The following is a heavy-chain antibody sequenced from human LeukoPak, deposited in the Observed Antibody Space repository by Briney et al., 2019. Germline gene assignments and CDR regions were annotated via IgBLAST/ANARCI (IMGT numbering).Heavy chain of an antibody. D-gene: IGHD2-8*01. J-gene: IGHJ4*02. V-gene: IGHV4-39*01. CDR3: ARRDIVLMVY. CDR2: IYYSGST. Sequence: SETLSLTCTVSGGSISSSSYYWGWIRQPPGKGLEWIGSIYYSGSTYYNPSLKSRVTISVDTSKNQFSLKPSSVTAADTAVYYCARRDIVLMVYWGQGTLVTVSS. CDR1: GGSISSSSYY.